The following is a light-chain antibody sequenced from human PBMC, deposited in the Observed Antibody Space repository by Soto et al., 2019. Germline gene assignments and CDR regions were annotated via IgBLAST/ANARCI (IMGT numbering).Light chain of an antibody. CDR1: TGAVTSGHY. CDR3: ILVYSGGVV. V-gene: IGLV7-46*01. CDR2: DTS. J-gene: IGLJ2*01. Sequence: QAVVTQEPSLTVSPGGTVTLTSGSSTGAVTSGHYPYWFQQKPGQAPRTLIYDTSNKHSWTPARFSGSLLGGKAALTLSGAQPEDEAEYYCILVYSGGVVFGGGTKVTVL.